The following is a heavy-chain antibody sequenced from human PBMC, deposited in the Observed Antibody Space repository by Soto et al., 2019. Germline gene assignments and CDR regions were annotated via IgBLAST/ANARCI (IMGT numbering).Heavy chain of an antibody. D-gene: IGHD5-18*01. J-gene: IGHJ6*02. V-gene: IGHV3-23*01. CDR3: AKDGGYSYGYSPRYYYGMDV. Sequence: PGGSLRLSCAASGFTFSDYYMSWIRQAPGKGLEWVSAISGSGGSTYYADSVKGRFTISRDNSKNTLYLQMNSLRAEDTAVYYCAKDGGYSYGYSPRYYYGMDVWGQGTKVTVSS. CDR2: ISGSGGST. CDR1: GFTFSDYY.